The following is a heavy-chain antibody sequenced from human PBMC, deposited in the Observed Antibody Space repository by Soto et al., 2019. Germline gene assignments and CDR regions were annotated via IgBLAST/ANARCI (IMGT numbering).Heavy chain of an antibody. J-gene: IGHJ4*02. CDR3: ARGAYGDYVSYFDY. V-gene: IGHV3-66*01. Sequence: GGSLRLSCAASGFTVSSNYMSWVRQAPGKGLEWVSVIYSGGSTYYADSVKGRFTISRDNSKNTLYLQMNSLRAEDTAVYYCARGAYGDYVSYFDYWGQGTLVTVSS. CDR1: GFTVSSNY. D-gene: IGHD4-17*01. CDR2: IYSGGST.